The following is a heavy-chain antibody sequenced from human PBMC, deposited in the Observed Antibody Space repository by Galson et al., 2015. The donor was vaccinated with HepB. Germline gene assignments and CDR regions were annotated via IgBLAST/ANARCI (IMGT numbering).Heavy chain of an antibody. CDR2: IKSKTDGGTT. CDR3: TTRTGGVVVVSDY. D-gene: IGHD2-2*01. J-gene: IGHJ4*02. V-gene: IGHV3-15*01. Sequence: SLRLSCAASGFTFSNAWMSWVRQAPGKGLEWVGRIKSKTDGGTTDYAAPVKGRFTISRDDSKNTLYLQMNSLKTEDTAVYYCTTRTGGVVVVSDYWGQGTLVTVSS. CDR1: GFTFSNAW.